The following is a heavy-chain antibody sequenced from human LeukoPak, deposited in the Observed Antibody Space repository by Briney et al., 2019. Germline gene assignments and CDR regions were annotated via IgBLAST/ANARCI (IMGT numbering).Heavy chain of an antibody. Sequence: PRGSLRLSCAASGFTFSSYAMSWVRQAPGKGLEWVSAISGSGGSTYYADSVKGRFTISRDNSKNTLYLQMNSLRAEDTAVYYCAQVGSSNYPTIDYWGQGTLVTVSS. CDR3: AQVGSSNYPTIDY. J-gene: IGHJ4*02. CDR2: ISGSGGST. V-gene: IGHV3-23*01. CDR1: GFTFSSYA. D-gene: IGHD4-11*01.